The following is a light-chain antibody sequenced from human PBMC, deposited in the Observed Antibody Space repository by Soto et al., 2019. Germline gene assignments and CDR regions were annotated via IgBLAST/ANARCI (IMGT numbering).Light chain of an antibody. Sequence: EIVLTQSPATLSLSPGERATLSCRASQSVRSYLVWYQQRPGQAPRLLIYDASNRVAGIPARFSGSGSGTDFTLTISSLEPEDFAVYYCQQRGNWPLTFGGGTKVEVK. CDR1: QSVRSY. V-gene: IGKV3-11*01. CDR3: QQRGNWPLT. J-gene: IGKJ4*01. CDR2: DAS.